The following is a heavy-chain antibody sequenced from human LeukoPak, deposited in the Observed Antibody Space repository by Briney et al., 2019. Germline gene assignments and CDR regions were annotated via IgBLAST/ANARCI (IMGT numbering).Heavy chain of an antibody. J-gene: IGHJ4*02. CDR3: ARGLRYYDSSGSFGH. CDR1: GGSISSYY. Sequence: PSETLSLTCTVSGGSISSYYWSWVRQPPGKGLEWIGYIYYSGSTNYNPSLESRVTISVDTSKNQFSLKLSSVTAADTAVYYCARGLRYYDSSGSFGHWGQGTLVTVSS. V-gene: IGHV4-59*01. D-gene: IGHD3-22*01. CDR2: IYYSGST.